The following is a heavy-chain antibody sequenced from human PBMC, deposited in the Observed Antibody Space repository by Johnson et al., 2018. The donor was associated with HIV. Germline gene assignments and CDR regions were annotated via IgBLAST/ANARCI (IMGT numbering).Heavy chain of an antibody. J-gene: IGHJ3*02. CDR1: GFTFSSYA. CDR2: IYSGGST. Sequence: VQLVESGGGVVQPGRSLRLSCAASGFTFSSYAMSWVRQAPGKGLEWVSVIYSGGSTYYADSVKGRFTISRDNSKNTLYLQMNSLRAEDTAVYYCASAVARTKGGAFDIWGQGTMVTVSS. V-gene: IGHV3-66*01. CDR3: ASAVARTKGGAFDI. D-gene: IGHD6-19*01.